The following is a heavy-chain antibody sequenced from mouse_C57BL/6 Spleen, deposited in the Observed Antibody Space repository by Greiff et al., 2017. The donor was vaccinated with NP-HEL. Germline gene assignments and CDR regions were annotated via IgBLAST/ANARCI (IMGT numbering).Heavy chain of an antibody. Sequence: DVKLQESGPGLVKPSQSLSLTCSVTGYSITSGYYWNWIRQFPGNKLEWMGYISYDGSNNYNPSLKNRISITRDTSKNQFFLKLNSVTTEDTATYYCAGAVWFAYWGQGTLVTVSA. J-gene: IGHJ3*01. CDR2: ISYDGSN. CDR1: GYSITSGYY. V-gene: IGHV3-6*01. CDR3: AGAVWFAY.